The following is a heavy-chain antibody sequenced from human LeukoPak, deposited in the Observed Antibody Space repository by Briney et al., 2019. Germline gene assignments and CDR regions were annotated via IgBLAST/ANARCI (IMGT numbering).Heavy chain of an antibody. CDR1: GFTFDDYA. J-gene: IGHJ4*02. Sequence: GGSLRLSCAASGFTFDDYAMHWIRQAPGKGLEWVSGISWNSGSIGYADSVKGRFTISRDNAENSLYLLMNSLRAEDMALYYCARGSRSLERLFEYWGQGTVVTVSS. D-gene: IGHD3-3*01. CDR2: ISWNSGSI. V-gene: IGHV3-9*03. CDR3: ARGSRSLERLFEY.